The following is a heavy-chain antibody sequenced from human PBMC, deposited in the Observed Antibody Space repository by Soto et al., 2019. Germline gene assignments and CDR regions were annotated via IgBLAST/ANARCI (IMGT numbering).Heavy chain of an antibody. CDR3: ARILDYPGYYHGMDG. D-gene: IGHD2-8*01. CDR1: GFTFSNYW. Sequence: EVQLVESGGGLVQPGGSLRLSCAASGFTFSNYWMHWVRQAPGKGLVWVSRIHSDGSTTNYADSVKGRFTISRDNAKDTLYMQMNRLTADDTAVYYCARILDYPGYYHGMDGWGQGTTVTVSS. J-gene: IGHJ6*02. V-gene: IGHV3-74*01. CDR2: IHSDGSTT.